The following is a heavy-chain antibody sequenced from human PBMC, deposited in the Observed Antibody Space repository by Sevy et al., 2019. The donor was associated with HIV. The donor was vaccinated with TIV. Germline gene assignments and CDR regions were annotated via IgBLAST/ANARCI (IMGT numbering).Heavy chain of an antibody. D-gene: IGHD3-22*01. J-gene: IGHJ3*02. CDR1: GFTFSSYW. CDR3: ARDWVYDTSGYYLEAAFDI. Sequence: GGSLRLSCAASGFTFSSYWMHWVRQAPGKGLVWVSRINSDGSSTNFADSVKGRFTMSRDNAKNTLYLQMNSRRAEDTAVYYCARDWVYDTSGYYLEAAFDIWGQGTMVTVSS. V-gene: IGHV3-74*01. CDR2: INSDGSST.